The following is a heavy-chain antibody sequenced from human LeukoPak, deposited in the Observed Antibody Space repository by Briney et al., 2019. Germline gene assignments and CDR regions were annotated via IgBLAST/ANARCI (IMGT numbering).Heavy chain of an antibody. J-gene: IGHJ3*02. V-gene: IGHV1-69*05. CDR1: GGTFSSYA. CDR2: IIPIFGTA. Sequence: SVKVSCKASGGTFSSYAISWARQAPGQGLEWMGGIIPIFGTANYAQKFQGRVTTTTDESTSTAYMELSSLRSEDTAVYYCARAEGSSSVFAFDIWGQGTMVTVSS. D-gene: IGHD6-6*01. CDR3: ARAEGSSSVFAFDI.